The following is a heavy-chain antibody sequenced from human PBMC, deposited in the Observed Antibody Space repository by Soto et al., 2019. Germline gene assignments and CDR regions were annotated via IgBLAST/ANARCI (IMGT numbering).Heavy chain of an antibody. V-gene: IGHV4-30-4*08. Sequence: QVQLQESGPGLVKPSQTLSLTCTVSGDSIPRGDHFWSWIRQFPGKGLESIGYRYYSGTSYYNPSLKSRLSISVDASKNQFSLRLNSVTAADTAVYFCARGRGYSYGVDYWGQGTLVTVSS. CDR1: GDSIPRGDHF. CDR3: ARGRGYSYGVDY. D-gene: IGHD5-18*01. CDR2: RYYSGTS. J-gene: IGHJ4*02.